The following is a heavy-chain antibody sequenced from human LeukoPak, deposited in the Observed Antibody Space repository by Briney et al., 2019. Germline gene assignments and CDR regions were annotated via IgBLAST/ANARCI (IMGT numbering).Heavy chain of an antibody. CDR3: ARDQGAVRYIAVAGPYFDY. D-gene: IGHD6-19*01. Sequence: ASVKASCKASGYTFTSYGISWVRQAPGQGLEWMGWISAYNGNTNYAQKLQGRVTMTTDTSTSTAYMELRSLRSDDTAVYYCARDQGAVRYIAVAGPYFDYWGQGTLVTVSS. CDR1: GYTFTSYG. J-gene: IGHJ4*02. CDR2: ISAYNGNT. V-gene: IGHV1-18*01.